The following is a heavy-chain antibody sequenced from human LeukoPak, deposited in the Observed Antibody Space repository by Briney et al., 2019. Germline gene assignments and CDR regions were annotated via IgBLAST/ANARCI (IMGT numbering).Heavy chain of an antibody. D-gene: IGHD3-10*01. V-gene: IGHV4-38-2*02. CDR1: DYSISSVYY. CDR2: IYHSGRT. Sequence: SETLSLTCTVSDYSISSVYYGGWIRQPPGEGLEWIGSIYHSGRTYYNPSLKSRVTISVDTSKNQFSLKLSSVTAADTAVYYCARVIPGVFDFWGQGTLVTVSS. J-gene: IGHJ4*02. CDR3: ARVIPGVFDF.